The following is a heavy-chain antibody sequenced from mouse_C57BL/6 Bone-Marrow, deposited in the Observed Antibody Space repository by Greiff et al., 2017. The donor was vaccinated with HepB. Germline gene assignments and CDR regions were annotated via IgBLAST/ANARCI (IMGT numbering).Heavy chain of an antibody. CDR2: IYPGSGST. Sequence: QVQLQQPGAELVKPGASVKMSCKASGYTFTSYWITWVKQRPGQGLEWIGDIYPGSGSTNYNEKFKSKATLTVGTSSSTAYMQLSSLTSEDSAVYYCARYGYYGSSFYYAMDYWGQGTSVTVSS. CDR1: GYTFTSYW. D-gene: IGHD1-1*01. V-gene: IGHV1-55*01. CDR3: ARYGYYGSSFYYAMDY. J-gene: IGHJ4*01.